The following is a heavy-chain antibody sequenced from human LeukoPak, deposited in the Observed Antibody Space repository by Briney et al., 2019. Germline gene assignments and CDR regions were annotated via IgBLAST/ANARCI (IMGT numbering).Heavy chain of an antibody. CDR1: GGSFSGYY. D-gene: IGHD3-10*01. J-gene: IGHJ4*02. Sequence: SETLSLTCAVYGGSFSGYYWSWIRQPPGKGLEWIGEINHSGSTNYNPSLKSRVTISVDTSKNQFSLKLSSVTAADTAVYYCARQIYYGSGSYFGQTAYYFDYWGQGTLVTVSS. CDR3: ARQIYYGSGSYFGQTAYYFDY. V-gene: IGHV4-34*01. CDR2: INHSGST.